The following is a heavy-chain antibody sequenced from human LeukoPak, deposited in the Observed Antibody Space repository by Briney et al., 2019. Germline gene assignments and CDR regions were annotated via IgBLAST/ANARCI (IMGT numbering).Heavy chain of an antibody. D-gene: IGHD3-9*01. CDR2: IRYDGSNK. J-gene: IGHJ6*03. CDR3: AKVSRENDILTGYFVYYHYYYMDV. Sequence: TGGSLRLSCAASGFTFSSYGMHWVRQAPGKGLEWVAFIRYDGSNKYYADSVKGRFTISRDNSKNTMYLQMNSLRAEDTAVYYCAKVSRENDILTGYFVYYHYYYMDVWGKGTTVTISS. V-gene: IGHV3-30*02. CDR1: GFTFSSYG.